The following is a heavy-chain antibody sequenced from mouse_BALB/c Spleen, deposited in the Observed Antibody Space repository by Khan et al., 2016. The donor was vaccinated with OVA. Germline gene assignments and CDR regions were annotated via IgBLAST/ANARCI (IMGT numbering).Heavy chain of an antibody. CDR3: AREWADWFAY. J-gene: IGHJ3*01. CDR1: GYTFTDYN. Sequence: QVQLQQSGAELARPGASVNLSCKASGYTFTDYNINWMKQRTGQGLEWIGEIYPGSGNIYYTEKFKGKATLTADKSSSTAYMQLSSLTSEDSAVYFCAREWADWFAYWGQGTLVTVSA. V-gene: IGHV1-77*01. CDR2: IYPGSGNI.